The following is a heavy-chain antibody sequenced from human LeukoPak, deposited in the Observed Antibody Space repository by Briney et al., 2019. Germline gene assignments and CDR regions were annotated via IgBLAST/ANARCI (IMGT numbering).Heavy chain of an antibody. CDR3: VRQGSGYYFFDY. D-gene: IGHD3-22*01. CDR2: IDPSDSYT. J-gene: IGHJ4*02. CDR1: GYRFTSYW. V-gene: IGHV5-10-1*01. Sequence: GESLKISCKGSGYRFTSYWISWVRQMPGKGLEWMGRIDPSDSYTNYSPSFQGYVTISTDKSISTAYLQWSSLKASDTAMYYCVRQGSGYYFFDYWGQGTLVTVSS.